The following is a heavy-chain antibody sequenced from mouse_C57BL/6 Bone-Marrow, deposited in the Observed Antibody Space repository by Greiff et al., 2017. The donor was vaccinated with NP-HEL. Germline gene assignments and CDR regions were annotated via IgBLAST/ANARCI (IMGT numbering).Heavy chain of an antibody. Sequence: QVQLQQPGAELVKPGASVKLSCKASGYTFTSYWMQWVKQRPGQGLEWIGEIDPSDSYTNYSQKFKGKATLTVDTSSSTAYMQLSSLTSEDSAVYYCARTSSSSYAMDYWGQGTSVTVSS. J-gene: IGHJ4*01. CDR2: IDPSDSYT. CDR3: ARTSSSSYAMDY. V-gene: IGHV1-50*01. D-gene: IGHD1-1*01. CDR1: GYTFTSYW.